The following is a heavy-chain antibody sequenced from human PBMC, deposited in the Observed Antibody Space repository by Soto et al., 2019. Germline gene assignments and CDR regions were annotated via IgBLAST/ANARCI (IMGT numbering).Heavy chain of an antibody. J-gene: IGHJ4*02. CDR1: GFTFSSYA. D-gene: IGHD6-13*01. V-gene: IGHV3-23*01. CDR3: ARRSSSWYFDV. Sequence: GGSLRLSCAASGFTFSSYAMNWVRQAPGKGLEWVSVISGSDGSTYYADSVKGRFTISRDNSKNTLNLQMNSLRAEDTAVYYCARRSSSWYFDVWGQGTLVTVSS. CDR2: ISGSDGST.